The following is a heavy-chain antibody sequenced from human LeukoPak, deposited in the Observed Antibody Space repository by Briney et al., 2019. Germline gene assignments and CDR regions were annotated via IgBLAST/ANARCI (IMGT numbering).Heavy chain of an antibody. Sequence: ASVTVSCKASGYTFTGYYMHWVRQAPGQGLEWMGWINPNSGGTNYAQKFQGRVTMTRDTSISTAYMELSRLRSDDTAVYCCARVHKSGWYGRGWFDPWGQGTLVTVSS. J-gene: IGHJ5*02. V-gene: IGHV1-2*02. CDR3: ARVHKSGWYGRGWFDP. D-gene: IGHD6-19*01. CDR2: INPNSGGT. CDR1: GYTFTGYY.